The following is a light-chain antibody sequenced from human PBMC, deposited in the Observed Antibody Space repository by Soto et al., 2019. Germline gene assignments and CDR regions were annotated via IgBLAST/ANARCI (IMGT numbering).Light chain of an antibody. V-gene: IGLV1-40*01. CDR2: GNS. CDR1: SSNIGACYD. J-gene: IGLJ2*01. CDR3: QSYDSSQSVV. Sequence: QSVLTQPPSVSGAPGQTVTISCTGTSSNIGACYDVHWYQQLPGTAPKLLIYGNSNRPSGVPDRFSGSKSGTSASLAITGLQAEDEADYYCQSYDSSQSVVFGGGTKLTVL.